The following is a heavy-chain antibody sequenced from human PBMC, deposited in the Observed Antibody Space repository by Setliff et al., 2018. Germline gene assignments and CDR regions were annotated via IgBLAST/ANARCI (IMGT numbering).Heavy chain of an antibody. CDR2: ISAYSGNT. CDR1: GDTFSNYG. CDR3: SRLVRYCTTTSCQGASGAEF. Sequence: ASGKVSCKGSGDTFSNYGITWVRQAPGQGLEWMGWISAYSGNTKYAQKLQGRVTMTTDKSTTTAYLELRSLTSDDTAVYYCSRLVRYCTTTSCQGASGAEFWGQGTLVTVSS. J-gene: IGHJ4*02. D-gene: IGHD2-2*01. V-gene: IGHV1-18*01.